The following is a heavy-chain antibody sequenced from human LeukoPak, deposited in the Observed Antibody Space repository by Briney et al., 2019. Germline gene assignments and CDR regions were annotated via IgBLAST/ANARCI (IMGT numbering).Heavy chain of an antibody. J-gene: IGHJ6*03. D-gene: IGHD6-19*01. CDR2: INQDGTEK. V-gene: IGHV3-7*01. CDR1: GFSFSTYW. CDR3: ARDQRWLVPIYYYYYYYMDV. Sequence: GESLRLSCAASGFSFSTYWMSWVRQAPGKGLEWVANINQDGTEKYYVDSVKGRFTISRDNAKNSLYLQMNSLRAEDTAVYYCARDQRWLVPIYYYYYYYMDVWGKGTTVTVSS.